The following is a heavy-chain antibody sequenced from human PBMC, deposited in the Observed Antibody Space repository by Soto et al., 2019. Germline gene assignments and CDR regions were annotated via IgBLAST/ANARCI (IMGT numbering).Heavy chain of an antibody. CDR1: GFTFSTYC. CDR2: IRGDGNEA. D-gene: IGHD2-15*01. Sequence: EVQLVESGGGIVQPGGSLRLSCVASGFTFSTYCMHWVRHAPGKGLVWVSRIRGDGNEANYADSVRGRFSISRHNAKSKPCPQGKSLRSEHTTAYYCAGGVVSSPGRLGHWGQGTLVTVSS. CDR3: AGGVVSSPGRLGH. V-gene: IGHV3-74*01. J-gene: IGHJ4*02.